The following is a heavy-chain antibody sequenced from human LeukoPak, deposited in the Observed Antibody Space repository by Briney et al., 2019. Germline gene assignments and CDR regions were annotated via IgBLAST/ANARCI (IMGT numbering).Heavy chain of an antibody. CDR2: IISTGTT. CDR3: AKSDNWNDEFDY. CDR1: GFTFSTCA. V-gene: IGHV3-23*01. Sequence: PGGSLRLSCAASGFTFSTCAMTWVRQAPGKGLEWVSGIISTGTTYYADSVRGRFTISRDNSKNTLYLQMNSLRAEDTAVYYCAKSDNWNDEFDYWGQGTLVTVSS. J-gene: IGHJ4*02. D-gene: IGHD1-20*01.